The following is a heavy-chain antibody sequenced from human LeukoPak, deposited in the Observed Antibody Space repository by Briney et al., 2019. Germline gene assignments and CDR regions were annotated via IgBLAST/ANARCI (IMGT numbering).Heavy chain of an antibody. CDR1: GFPFSNYA. CDR3: ARDYYFDY. Sequence: PGGSLRLSCAASGFPFSNYAMTWVRQAPGKGLEWVSGIRGSGGSTYYPDSVKGRFTISRDNPKNTLYLQMNSLRAEDTAVYYCARDYYFDYWGQGTLVTVSS. J-gene: IGHJ4*02. CDR2: IRGSGGST. D-gene: IGHD3/OR15-3a*01. V-gene: IGHV3-23*01.